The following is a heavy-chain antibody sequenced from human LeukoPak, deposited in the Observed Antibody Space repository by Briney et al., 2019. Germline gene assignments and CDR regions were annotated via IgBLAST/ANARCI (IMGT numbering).Heavy chain of an antibody. CDR1: GYTFTSYG. Sequence: ASVTVSCTSSGYTFTSYGISWGRQAPGQGLEWMGWISAYNGNTNYAQKLQGRGTMTTDTSTSTAYMALRSLRSDDTAVYYCASTPPWDSSGWYPYYYYGMDVWGQGTTVTVSS. CDR3: ASTPPWDSSGWYPYYYYGMDV. CDR2: ISAYNGNT. J-gene: IGHJ6*02. V-gene: IGHV1-18*01. D-gene: IGHD6-19*01.